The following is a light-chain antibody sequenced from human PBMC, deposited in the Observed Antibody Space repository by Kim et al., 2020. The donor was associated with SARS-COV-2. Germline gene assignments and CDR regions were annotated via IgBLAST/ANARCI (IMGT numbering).Light chain of an antibody. J-gene: IGKJ4*01. CDR1: QSVSY. CDR3: QQSSNWPLT. Sequence: EIVLTQSPATLSLSPGERATLSCRASQSVSYQAWYQQKPGQAPRLLIYGASNRATGIPARFSGSGSGTDFTLTISSLEPEDFAVYYCQQSSNWPLTFGGGTKVDIK. V-gene: IGKV3-11*01. CDR2: GAS.